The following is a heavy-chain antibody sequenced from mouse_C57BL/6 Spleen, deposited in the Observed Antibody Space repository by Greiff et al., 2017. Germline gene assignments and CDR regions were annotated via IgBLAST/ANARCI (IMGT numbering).Heavy chain of an antibody. CDR1: GYTFTDHT. CDR3: ARGASITTVVAGGRGSWFDD. D-gene: IGHD1-1*01. V-gene: IGHV1-78*01. Sequence: QVQLQQSDAELVKPGASVKISCKVSGYTFTDHTIHWMKQRPEQGLEWIGYIYPRDGSTKYNEKFKGKATLTADTSSSTAYLQLNSLTSEDSAVYFGARGASITTVVAGGRGSWFDDWGQGTTLTVAS. J-gene: IGHJ2*01. CDR2: IYPRDGST.